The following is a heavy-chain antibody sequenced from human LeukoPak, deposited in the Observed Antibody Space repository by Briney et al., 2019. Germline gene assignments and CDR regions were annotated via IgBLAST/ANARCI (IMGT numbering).Heavy chain of an antibody. CDR1: GFSFSDYY. Sequence: GGSLRLSCAAAGFSFSDYYMSWIRQAPGKGLEWVSYISGSGSTIYYADSVKGRFTISRDNSKNTLYLQMNSLRAEDTAVYYCAGRYGSGSYSSFDYWGQGTLVTVSS. V-gene: IGHV3-11*04. D-gene: IGHD3-10*01. J-gene: IGHJ4*02. CDR3: AGRYGSGSYSSFDY. CDR2: ISGSGSTI.